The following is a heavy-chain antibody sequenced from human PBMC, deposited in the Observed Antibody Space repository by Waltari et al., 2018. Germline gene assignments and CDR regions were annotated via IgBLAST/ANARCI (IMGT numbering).Heavy chain of an antibody. V-gene: IGHV1-69*01. Sequence: QVQLVQSGAEVKKPGSSVKVSCKASGGTFSSYAISWVRQAPGQGLEWMGGGIPIVGTANYVQKFQGRVTITADESTSTAYMELSSLRSEDTAGYYWARYSSGWRYYYYYGMDVWGQGTTVTVSS. J-gene: IGHJ6*02. CDR2: GIPIVGTA. D-gene: IGHD6-19*01. CDR3: ARYSSGWRYYYYYGMDV. CDR1: GGTFSSYA.